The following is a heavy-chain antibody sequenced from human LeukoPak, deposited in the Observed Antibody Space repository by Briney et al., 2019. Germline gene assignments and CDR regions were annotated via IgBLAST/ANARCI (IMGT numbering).Heavy chain of an antibody. J-gene: IGHJ3*02. CDR2: ISSSSSYI. CDR1: GFIFSSYS. V-gene: IGHV3-21*01. CDR3: ARSSGKVRAFDI. Sequence: GGSLRLSCAASGFIFSSYSMNWVRQAPGKGLEWASSISSSSSYIYYADSVKGRFTISRDNAKNSLHLQMNSLRAEDTAVYYCARSSGKVRAFDIWGQGTMVTVSS. D-gene: IGHD6-6*01.